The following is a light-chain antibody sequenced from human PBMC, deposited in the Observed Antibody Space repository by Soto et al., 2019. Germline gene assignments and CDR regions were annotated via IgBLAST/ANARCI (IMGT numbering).Light chain of an antibody. Sequence: EILFTQSPATLSLSPGERVTLSCRASQSVGSYLAWCQQRPGQAPRLLMYGASSRATGIPDRFSGSGSGTDFTLTISRLEPEDFAMYYCHQYGSSHPVTFGQGTRLEIK. V-gene: IGKV3-20*01. CDR2: GAS. CDR1: QSVGSY. J-gene: IGKJ5*01. CDR3: HQYGSSHPVT.